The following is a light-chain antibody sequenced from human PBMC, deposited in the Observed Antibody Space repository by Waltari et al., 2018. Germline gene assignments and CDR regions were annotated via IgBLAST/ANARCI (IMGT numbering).Light chain of an antibody. V-gene: IGKV3-20*01. CDR3: QQYGSSPGYT. Sequence: EIALTQSPGTLSLSPGERATLSCRASQSVSSSYLAGYQQKPGQAPRLLIYGASSRATGIPDRCSGSGSGTDFTLTISRLEPEDFAVYYCQQYGSSPGYTFGQGTKLEIK. CDR1: QSVSSSY. J-gene: IGKJ2*01. CDR2: GAS.